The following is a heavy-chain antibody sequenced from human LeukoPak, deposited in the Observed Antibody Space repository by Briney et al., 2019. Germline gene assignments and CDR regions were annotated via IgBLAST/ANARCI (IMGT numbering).Heavy chain of an antibody. CDR3: ARDISISWFYS. D-gene: IGHD3-3*02. V-gene: IGHV4-39*07. CDR2: IYHTGTT. CDR1: GASISSDSNY. Sequence: SETLSLTCTVSGASISSDSNYWAWVRQPPGKGLQWIGSIYHTGTTFYDPSLMSRVSISIDSSKNQFSLKLSSVTVADTALYYCARDISISWFYSWGQGTLVSVSS. J-gene: IGHJ5*01.